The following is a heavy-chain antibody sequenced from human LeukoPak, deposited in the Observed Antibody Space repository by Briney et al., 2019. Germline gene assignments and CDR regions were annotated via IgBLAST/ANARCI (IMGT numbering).Heavy chain of an antibody. CDR1: GGSFSGYY. Sequence: PSETLSLTCAVYGGSFSGYYWSWIRQPPGKGLEWIGEINHSGSTNYNPSLKSRVTISVDTSKNQFSLKLSSVTAADTAVYYCARGGHDSWSERYYYYGMDVWGQGTTVTVSS. V-gene: IGHV4-34*01. CDR2: INHSGST. D-gene: IGHD3-3*01. CDR3: ARGGHDSWSERYYYYGMDV. J-gene: IGHJ6*02.